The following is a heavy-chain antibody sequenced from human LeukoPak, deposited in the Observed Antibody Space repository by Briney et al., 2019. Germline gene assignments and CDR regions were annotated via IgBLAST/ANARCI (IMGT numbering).Heavy chain of an antibody. D-gene: IGHD7-27*01. V-gene: IGHV4-34*01. CDR2: INHSGST. J-gene: IGHJ5*02. Sequence: SETLSLTCAVYGGSFSGYYWSWIRQPPGKGLEWIGEINHSGSTNYNPSLKSRVTISVAASKNQFSLKRGSVTAADTAVYYCASLGILDWFDPWGQGTLVTVSS. CDR3: ASLGILDWFDP. CDR1: GGSFSGYY.